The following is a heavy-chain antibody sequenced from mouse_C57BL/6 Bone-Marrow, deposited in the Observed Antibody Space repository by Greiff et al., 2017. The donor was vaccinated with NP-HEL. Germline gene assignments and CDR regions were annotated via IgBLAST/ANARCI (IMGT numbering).Heavy chain of an antibody. CDR2: IYPGDGDT. CDR1: GYAFSSSW. V-gene: IGHV1-82*01. CDR3: ARLGRNYYFDY. D-gene: IGHD4-1*01. Sequence: QVQLKESGPELVKPGASVKISCKASGYAFSSSWMNWVKQRPGKGLEWIGRIYPGDGDTNYNGKFKGKATLTADKSSSTAYMQLSSLTSEDSAVYFCARLGRNYYFDYWGQGTTLTVSS. J-gene: IGHJ2*01.